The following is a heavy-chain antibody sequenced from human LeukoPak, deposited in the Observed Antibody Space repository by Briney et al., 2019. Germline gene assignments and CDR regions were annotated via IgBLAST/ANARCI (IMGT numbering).Heavy chain of an antibody. CDR2: TYTRGST. J-gene: IGHJ6*03. CDR3: ARALYQPATSYYYYYYMDV. D-gene: IGHD2-2*01. CDR1: CGSISSGSYC. Sequence: PSETLSLTCTGCCGSISSGSYCWSWIRQPAGKGLEWIGRTYTRGSTNYHPSLKSRVTISVDTSKNQFSLKLSSVTAADTAVYYCARALYQPATSYYYYYYMDVWGKGTTVTVSS. V-gene: IGHV4-61*02.